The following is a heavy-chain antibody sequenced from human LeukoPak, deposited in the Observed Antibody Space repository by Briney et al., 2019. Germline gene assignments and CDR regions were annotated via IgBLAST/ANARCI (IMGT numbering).Heavy chain of an antibody. CDR2: ISNSGSNI. J-gene: IGHJ4*02. CDR1: GFTFSSYE. V-gene: IGHV3-48*03. Sequence: GRSLRLSCAASGFTFSSYEMNWVRQAPGKGLEWVSYISNSGSNIYYADSVKGRFTISRDNAKNSLYLQMNSLRAEDTAVYYCARGWISDSFDYWGQGTLVTVSS. D-gene: IGHD5-12*01. CDR3: ARGWISDSFDY.